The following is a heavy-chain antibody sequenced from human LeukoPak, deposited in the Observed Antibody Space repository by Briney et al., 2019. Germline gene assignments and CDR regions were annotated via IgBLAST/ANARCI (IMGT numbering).Heavy chain of an antibody. V-gene: IGHV4-59*12. CDR3: ARRVMATKSFDY. Sequence: PSETLSLTCTVSGGSISSYYWSWIRQPPGKGLEWIGNIYDRGSTKYNPSLKSRVTISVDTSKNQFSLKLSSVTAADTAVYYCARRVMATKSFDYWGQGTLVTVSS. CDR2: IYDRGST. CDR1: GGSISSYY. J-gene: IGHJ4*02. D-gene: IGHD5-12*01.